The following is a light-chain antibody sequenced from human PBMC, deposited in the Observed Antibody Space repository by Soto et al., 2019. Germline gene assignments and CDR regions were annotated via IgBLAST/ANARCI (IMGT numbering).Light chain of an antibody. J-gene: IGKJ1*01. CDR3: QQYGSSPPEKT. CDR2: GAS. CDR1: QSVISNY. V-gene: IGKV3-20*01. Sequence: EIVLSQFPGTLSLSPGERATLSCRASQSVISNYLAWYQQKPGQAPRLLIYGASSRATGIPDRFSGSGSGTDFTLTISRLEPEDFAVYYCQQYGSSPPEKTFGQGTKVEIK.